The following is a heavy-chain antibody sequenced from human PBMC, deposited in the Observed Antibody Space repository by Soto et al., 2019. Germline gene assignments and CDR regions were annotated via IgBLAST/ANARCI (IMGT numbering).Heavy chain of an antibody. V-gene: IGHV1-69*02. CDR3: VRLLPIGHGYDY. Sequence: QVQLVQSGAEVMKPGSSVKVSCKASGGTFSSYTISWVRQAPGQGLEWMGRIIPILGIANYAQKFQGRVTITADKSTSTAYMELSSLRSEDTAVYYCVRLLPIGHGYDYWGQGTLVTVSS. CDR2: IIPILGIA. CDR1: GGTFSSYT. D-gene: IGHD3-22*01. J-gene: IGHJ4*02.